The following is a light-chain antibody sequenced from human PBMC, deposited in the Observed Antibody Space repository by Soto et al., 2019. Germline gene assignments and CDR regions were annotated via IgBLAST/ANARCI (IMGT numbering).Light chain of an antibody. Sequence: AIPMPQSPSSLSASVGDRVTITCRASQGIRNDLGWYQQKPGKAPKLLIYAASSLHSGVPSRFSGSGSGTDFTLTISSLQPEDFATYYCLQDYNYPRTFGQGTKVEIK. V-gene: IGKV1-6*01. J-gene: IGKJ1*01. CDR1: QGIRND. CDR2: AAS. CDR3: LQDYNYPRT.